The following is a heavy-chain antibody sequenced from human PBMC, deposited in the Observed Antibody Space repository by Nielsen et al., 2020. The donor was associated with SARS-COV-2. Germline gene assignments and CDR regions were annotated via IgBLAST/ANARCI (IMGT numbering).Heavy chain of an antibody. V-gene: IGHV3-11*03. J-gene: IGHJ6*02. D-gene: IGHD5-12*01. CDR1: GFTFSDYY. CDR2: ISDSSSYT. Sequence: GESLKISCAASGFTFSDYYMSWIRQAPGKGLEWVSYISDSSSYTNYAESVKGRFTISRDNAKNSLYLQMNSLRAEDTAVYYCATENVDKRDYGLDAWGQGTTVTVSS. CDR3: ATENVDKRDYGLDA.